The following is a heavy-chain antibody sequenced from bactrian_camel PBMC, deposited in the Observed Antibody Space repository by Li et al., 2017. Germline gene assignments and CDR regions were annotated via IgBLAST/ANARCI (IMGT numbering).Heavy chain of an antibody. V-gene: IGHV3-3*01. J-gene: IGHJ6*01. D-gene: IGHD5*01. CDR3: AAEPCVGEPRQWEEGGETMVTLTSWILGFGY. CDR2: ITASEGALG. Sequence: FRQTPGKEREEVAAITASEGALGVIADSVKGRFTISRDNTNHTIILQMNGLKPEDTAMYYCAAEPCVGEPRQWEEGGETMVTLTSWILGFGYWGQGTQVTVS.